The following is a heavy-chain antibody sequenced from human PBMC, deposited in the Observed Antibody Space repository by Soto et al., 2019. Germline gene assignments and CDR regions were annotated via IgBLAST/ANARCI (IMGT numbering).Heavy chain of an antibody. J-gene: IGHJ6*02. Sequence: GSGPTLVNPTQALTLTCTFSGFSLSTSGVGVGWIRQPPGKALEWLALIYWNDDKRYSPSLKSRLTITKDTSKNQVVLTMTNMEPVDTATYYCAHTTLNYYYYYGMDVWGQGTKVTVSS. V-gene: IGHV2-5*01. CDR2: IYWNDDK. CDR1: GFSLSTSGVG. CDR3: AHTTLNYYYYYGMDV.